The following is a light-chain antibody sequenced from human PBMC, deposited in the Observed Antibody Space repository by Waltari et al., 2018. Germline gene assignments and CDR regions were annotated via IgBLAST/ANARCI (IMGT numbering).Light chain of an antibody. J-gene: IGLJ3*02. CDR1: SSDIGFYNY. CDR2: DVS. V-gene: IGLV2-14*01. Sequence: QSALTQPASVSGSPGQSITISCYGTSSDIGFYNYVSWYQQHPGKAPTLMIYDVSQRPSGVSDRFSGSKSGNTASLTISGLQAEDEADYYCNSYTGSSSWVFGGGTKVTVL. CDR3: NSYTGSSSWV.